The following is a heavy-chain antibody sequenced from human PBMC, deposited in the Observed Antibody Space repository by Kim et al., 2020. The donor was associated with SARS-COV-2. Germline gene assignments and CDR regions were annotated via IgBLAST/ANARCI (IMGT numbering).Heavy chain of an antibody. V-gene: IGHV4-31*03. Sequence: SETLSLTCTVSGGSISSGGYYWSWIRQHPGKGLEWIGYIYYSGSTYYNPSLKSRVTISVDTSKNQFSQKLSSVTAADTAVYYCARDRDRCSGGSCYGYFDYWGQGTLVTVSS. CDR3: ARDRDRCSGGSCYGYFDY. CDR1: GGSISSGGYY. J-gene: IGHJ4*02. CDR2: IYYSGST. D-gene: IGHD2-15*01.